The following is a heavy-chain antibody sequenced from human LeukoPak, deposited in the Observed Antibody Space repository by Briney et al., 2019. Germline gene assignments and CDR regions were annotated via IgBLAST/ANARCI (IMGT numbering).Heavy chain of an antibody. V-gene: IGHV1-69*13. D-gene: IGHD2-15*01. Sequence: ASVKVSCKASGYTFTGYYMHWVRQAPGQGLEWMGGIIPIFGTANYAQKFQGRVTITADESTSTAYMELSSLRSEDTAVYYCARDLGYCSGGSCYADFDYWGQGTLVTVSS. CDR1: GYTFTGYY. J-gene: IGHJ4*02. CDR3: ARDLGYCSGGSCYADFDY. CDR2: IIPIFGTA.